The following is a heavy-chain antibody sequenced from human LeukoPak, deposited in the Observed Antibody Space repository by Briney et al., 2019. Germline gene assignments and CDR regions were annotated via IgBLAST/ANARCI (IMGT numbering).Heavy chain of an antibody. CDR3: AKALVVARYGAFDI. CDR2: IRYDGSNK. D-gene: IGHD2-15*01. V-gene: IGHV3-30*02. CDR1: GFTFSSYG. J-gene: IGHJ3*02. Sequence: GGSLRLSCAASGFTFSSYGMHWVRQAPGKGLEWVAFIRYDGSNKYYADSVKGRFTISGDNSKNTLYLQMNSLRAEDTAVYYCAKALVVARYGAFDIWGQGTMVTVSS.